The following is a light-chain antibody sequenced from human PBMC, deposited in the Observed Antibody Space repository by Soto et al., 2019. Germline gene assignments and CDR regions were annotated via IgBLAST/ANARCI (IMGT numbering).Light chain of an antibody. Sequence: QTVVTQEPSLTVSPGGTVTLTCGSSTGTVTSDHYPYWFQQKPGQAPRTLIYDTNNKQSWTPARFSGSLLGGKAALTLSGAQPEDEAEYYCLLAYSDFWVFGGGTKVTVL. CDR3: LLAYSDFWV. J-gene: IGLJ3*02. CDR1: TGTVTSDHY. CDR2: DTN. V-gene: IGLV7-46*01.